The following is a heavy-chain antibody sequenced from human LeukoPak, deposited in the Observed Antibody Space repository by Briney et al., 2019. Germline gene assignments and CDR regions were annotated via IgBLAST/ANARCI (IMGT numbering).Heavy chain of an antibody. CDR3: ARAGITGTREDWFDP. CDR1: GGSFSGYY. D-gene: IGHD1-7*01. V-gene: IGHV4-34*01. Sequence: PSETLSLTCAVYGGSFSGYYWSWIRQPPGKGLEWIGAINHSGSTNYNTSLKSRVTISVDTSKNQFSLKLSSVTAADTAVYYCARAGITGTREDWFDPWGQGTLVTVSS. CDR2: INHSGST. J-gene: IGHJ5*02.